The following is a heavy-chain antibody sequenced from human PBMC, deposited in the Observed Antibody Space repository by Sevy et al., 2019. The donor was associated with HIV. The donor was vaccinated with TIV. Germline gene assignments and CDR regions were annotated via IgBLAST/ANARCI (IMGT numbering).Heavy chain of an antibody. CDR2: IWYDGSNE. Sequence: GGSLRLSCAASGFTFSSYGMHWVRQAPGKGLEWVAVIWYDGSNEYYADAVKGRLTISRENSKNTLYLQMNSLRVEDTAVYYCARDPIRFGDPKNYFDYWGQGTLVTVSS. J-gene: IGHJ4*02. CDR1: GFTFSSYG. D-gene: IGHD3-10*01. V-gene: IGHV3-33*01. CDR3: ARDPIRFGDPKNYFDY.